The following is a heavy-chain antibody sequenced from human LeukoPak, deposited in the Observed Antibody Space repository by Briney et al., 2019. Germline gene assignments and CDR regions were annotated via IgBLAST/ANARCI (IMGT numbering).Heavy chain of an antibody. J-gene: IGHJ6*02. CDR1: GYTFTSYG. CDR3: ARSVGDWLLGGYYGMDV. D-gene: IGHD3-9*01. CDR2: ISAYNGNT. V-gene: IGHV1-18*01. Sequence: ASVKVSCKASGYTFTSYGISWVRQAPGQGLEWMGWISAYNGNTNYAQKLQGRVTMTTDTSTSTAYMELRSLRSDDTAVYYCARSVGDWLLGGYYGMDVWGQGTTVTVSS.